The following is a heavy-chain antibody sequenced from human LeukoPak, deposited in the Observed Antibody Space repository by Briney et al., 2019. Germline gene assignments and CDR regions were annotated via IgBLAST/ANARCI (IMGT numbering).Heavy chain of an antibody. CDR1: GGTFTSYA. J-gene: IGHJ3*02. CDR2: IIPIFGTA. Sequence: GASVKVSCKASGGTFTSYAISWVRQAPGQGLEWMGGIIPIFGTANYAQKFQGRVTITSDKSPSTAYMELSSLRSEDTALYYCARHSTRHVVVPRPSAFDIWGQGTMVTVSS. D-gene: IGHD2-2*01. V-gene: IGHV1-69*06. CDR3: ARHSTRHVVVPRPSAFDI.